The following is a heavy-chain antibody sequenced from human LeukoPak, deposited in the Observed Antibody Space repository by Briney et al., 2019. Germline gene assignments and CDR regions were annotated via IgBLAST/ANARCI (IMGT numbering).Heavy chain of an antibody. CDR2: IKQDASQ. D-gene: IGHD4-17*01. Sequence: GGSLRLSCAASGFTFSRHWMGWVREAPGEGLEWVANIKQDASQYYVDYVRGRFIISRDNAKNSLSLQMNRLRLEDTAVYYCARGPDFGDRLDYFDYWGQGTLVTVS. CDR3: ARGPDFGDRLDYFDY. V-gene: IGHV3-7*01. J-gene: IGHJ4*02. CDR1: GFTFSRHW.